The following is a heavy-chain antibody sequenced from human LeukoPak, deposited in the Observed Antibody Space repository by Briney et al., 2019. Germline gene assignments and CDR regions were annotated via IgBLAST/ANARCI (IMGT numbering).Heavy chain of an antibody. CDR2: ISGSGTST. D-gene: IGHD3-22*01. CDR3: EGTYYYDSSDDY. CDR1: GFTFSSYA. Sequence: GGSLRFSCAASGFTFSSYAMSWARQAPGKGLEWVLAISGSGTSTYYAGSVKGRFTISRDDSKNTLYLQMNSLRAEDTAVYYCEGTYYYDSSDDYWGQGTLVTVSS. V-gene: IGHV3-23*01. J-gene: IGHJ4*02.